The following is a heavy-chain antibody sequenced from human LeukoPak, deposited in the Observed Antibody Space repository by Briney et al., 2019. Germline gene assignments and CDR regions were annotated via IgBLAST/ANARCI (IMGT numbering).Heavy chain of an antibody. V-gene: IGHV4-34*01. D-gene: IGHD1-7*01. CDR2: INHSGST. Sequence: GEINHSGSTNYNPSLKSRVTISVDTSKNQFSLKLSSVTAADTAVYYCARGNLDWNYEDYFDYWGQGTLVTVSS. CDR3: ARGNLDWNYEDYFDY. J-gene: IGHJ4*02.